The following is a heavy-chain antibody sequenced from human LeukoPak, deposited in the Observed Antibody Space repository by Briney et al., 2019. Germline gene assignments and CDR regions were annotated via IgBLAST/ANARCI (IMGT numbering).Heavy chain of an antibody. D-gene: IGHD2/OR15-2a*01. CDR2: INHSGST. V-gene: IGHV4-34*01. Sequence: SETLSLTCAVYGGSFGGYYWSWIRQPPGKGLEWIGEINHSGSTNYNPSLKSRVTMSVDTSKNQFSLKLSSVTAADTAVYYCAREENYSDYWGQGTLVTVSS. J-gene: IGHJ4*02. CDR3: AREENYSDY. CDR1: GGSFGGYY.